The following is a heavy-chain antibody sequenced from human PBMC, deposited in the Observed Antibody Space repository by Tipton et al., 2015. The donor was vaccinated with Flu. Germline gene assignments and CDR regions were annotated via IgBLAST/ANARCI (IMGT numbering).Heavy chain of an antibody. J-gene: IGHJ2*01. Sequence: LRLSCTVSGSSISSYYWSWIRQPPGKGLEWIGYIYYSGSTNYNPSLKSRVTISVDTSKNQFSLKLSSVTAADTAVYYCARVAPVGIFGVVPPYWYFDLWGRGTLVTVSS. CDR2: IYYSGST. V-gene: IGHV4-59*08. D-gene: IGHD3-3*01. CDR1: GSSISSYY. CDR3: ARVAPVGIFGVVPPYWYFDL.